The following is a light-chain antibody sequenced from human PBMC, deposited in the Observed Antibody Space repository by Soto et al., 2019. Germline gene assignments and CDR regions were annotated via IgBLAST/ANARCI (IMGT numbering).Light chain of an antibody. CDR2: DDN. J-gene: IGLJ2*01. CDR1: NIRSKS. Sequence: SYELTQPPSVSVVPGQTARITCGGNNIRSKSVHWYQQKPGQAPVLVLYDDNDRPSGIPERLSGSNSGNTATLTISRVEAGDEADYYCQVWDTSSVHAIFGGGTKLTVL. V-gene: IGLV3-21*02. CDR3: QVWDTSSVHAI.